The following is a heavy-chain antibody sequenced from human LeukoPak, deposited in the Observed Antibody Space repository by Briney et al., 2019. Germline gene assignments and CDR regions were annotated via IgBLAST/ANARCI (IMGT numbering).Heavy chain of an antibody. V-gene: IGHV4-59*01. J-gene: IGHJ3*02. CDR1: GGSISSYY. CDR3: ARGGRGRKWKLLSSYAFDI. D-gene: IGHD1-26*01. CDR2: IYYSGST. Sequence: PSETLSLTCTVSGGSISSYYWSWIRQPPGKGLEWIGYIYYSGSTNYNPSLKSRVTISVDTSKNQFSLKLSSVTAADTAVYYCARGGRGRKWKLLSSYAFDIWGQGTMVTVSS.